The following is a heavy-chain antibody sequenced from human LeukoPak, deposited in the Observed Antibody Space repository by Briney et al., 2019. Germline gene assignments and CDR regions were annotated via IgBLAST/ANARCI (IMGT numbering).Heavy chain of an antibody. CDR1: GFTFSSYS. V-gene: IGHV3-21*04. Sequence: GGSLRLSCAASGFTFSSYSMNWVRQAPGKGLEWVSSISSSSSYIYYADSVKGRFTISRDNSKNTLYLQMNSLRAEDTAVYYCATSSVRANFDYWGQGTLVTVSS. D-gene: IGHD2-2*01. CDR3: ATSSVRANFDY. J-gene: IGHJ4*02. CDR2: ISSSSSYI.